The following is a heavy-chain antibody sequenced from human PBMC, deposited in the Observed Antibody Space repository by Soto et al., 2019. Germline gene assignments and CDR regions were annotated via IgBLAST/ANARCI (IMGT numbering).Heavy chain of an antibody. J-gene: IGHJ1*01. Sequence: GGSLRLSCAASGFTFSSYGMHWVRQAPGKGLEWVAVISYDGSNIYYADSVKGRFTISRDNSKNTLYLQMNSLRAEDTAVYYCAKSSGDGWRSRLGYCSGGSCSPYFQHWGQGTLVTVSS. CDR3: AKSSGDGWRSRLGYCSGGSCSPYFQH. CDR1: GFTFSSYG. D-gene: IGHD2-15*01. V-gene: IGHV3-30*18. CDR2: ISYDGSNI.